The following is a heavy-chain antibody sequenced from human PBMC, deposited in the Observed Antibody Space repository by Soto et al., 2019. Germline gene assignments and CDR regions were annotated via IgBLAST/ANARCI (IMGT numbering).Heavy chain of an antibody. CDR1: GFTFSSYS. CDR3: ARAAATGGWDYYYYMDV. Sequence: GGSLRLSCAASGFTFSSYSMNWVRQAPGKGLEWVSSISSSSSYIYYADSVKGRFTISRDNAKNSLYLQMNSLRAEDTAVYYCARAAATGGWDYYYYMDVWGKGTTVTVSS. J-gene: IGHJ6*03. CDR2: ISSSSSYI. V-gene: IGHV3-21*01. D-gene: IGHD2-15*01.